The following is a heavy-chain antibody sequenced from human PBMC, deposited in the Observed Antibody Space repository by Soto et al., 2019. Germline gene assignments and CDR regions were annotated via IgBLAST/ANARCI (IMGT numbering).Heavy chain of an antibody. V-gene: IGHV4-59*01. Sequence: SETLSLTCTVSGGSISSYYWSWIRQPPGKGLEWIGYIYYSGSTNYNPSLKSRVTISVDTSKNQFSLKLSSVTAADTAVYYCARGRPSNYDILTGYSPTYYYYYMDVWGKGTTVTVSS. D-gene: IGHD3-9*01. CDR1: GGSISSYY. CDR3: ARGRPSNYDILTGYSPTYYYYYMDV. J-gene: IGHJ6*03. CDR2: IYYSGST.